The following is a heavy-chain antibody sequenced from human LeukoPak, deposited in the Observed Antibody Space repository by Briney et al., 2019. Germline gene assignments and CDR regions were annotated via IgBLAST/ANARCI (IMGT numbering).Heavy chain of an antibody. V-gene: IGHV3-53*01. CDR1: GFTVSSNY. D-gene: IGHD6-19*01. Sequence: GGSLRLSCAASGFTVSSNYMSWVRQAPGKGLEWVSVIYSGGSTYYADSVKGRFTISRDNSKNTLYLQMNSLRAEDTAVYYCARRSSGWYNWFDPWGQGTLVTVSS. CDR3: ARRSSGWYNWFDP. J-gene: IGHJ5*02. CDR2: IYSGGST.